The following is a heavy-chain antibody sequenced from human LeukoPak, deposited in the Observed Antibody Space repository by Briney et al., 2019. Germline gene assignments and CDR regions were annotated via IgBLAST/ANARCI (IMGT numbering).Heavy chain of an antibody. D-gene: IGHD3-9*01. J-gene: IGHJ4*02. CDR2: ITGSGGNT. Sequence: PGGSLRLSCAACGFTFSNYAMSWVRQAPGKGLEWVSAITGSGGNTYYADSVKGRFTISRDNSKNTLYLQMNSLRAEDTAVYYCAKWGDYDVLTGYYVSDYWGQGTLVTVSS. CDR3: AKWGDYDVLTGYYVSDY. V-gene: IGHV3-23*01. CDR1: GFTFSNYA.